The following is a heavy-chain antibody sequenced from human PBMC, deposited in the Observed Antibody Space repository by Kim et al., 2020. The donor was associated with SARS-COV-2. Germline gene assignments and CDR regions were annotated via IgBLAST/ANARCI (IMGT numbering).Heavy chain of an antibody. V-gene: IGHV3-30*04. CDR2: ISYDGSNK. Sequence: GGSLRLSCAASGFTFSSYAMHWVRQAPGKGLEWVAFISYDGSNKYYADSVKGRFTISRDNSKNTLYLQMNSLRAEDTAVYYCARDSWGRGAIIDAVDIWG. CDR3: ARDSWGRGAIIDAVDI. CDR1: GFTFSSYA. J-gene: IGHJ3*02. D-gene: IGHD3-10*01.